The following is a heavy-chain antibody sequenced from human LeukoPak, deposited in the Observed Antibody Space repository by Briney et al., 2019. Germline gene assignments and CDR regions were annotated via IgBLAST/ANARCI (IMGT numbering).Heavy chain of an antibody. Sequence: PGGSLRLSCAASGFTFSSYVMSWVRQAPGKGLEWVSGISGSGGSTYYADSVKGRLTISRDNSKNTLYLQMNSLRAEDTALYFCAQWSRYFDYWGQGTLVTVSS. CDR3: AQWSRYFDY. J-gene: IGHJ4*02. V-gene: IGHV3-23*01. CDR2: ISGSGGST. D-gene: IGHD1-26*01. CDR1: GFTFSSYV.